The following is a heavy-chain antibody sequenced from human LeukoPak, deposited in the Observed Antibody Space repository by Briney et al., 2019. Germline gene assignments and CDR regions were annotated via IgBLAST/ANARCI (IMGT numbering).Heavy chain of an antibody. D-gene: IGHD1-26*01. CDR2: IKQDGSEK. CDR1: GFTFNNYA. J-gene: IGHJ4*02. CDR3: AARSSGNPYF. Sequence: GGSLKISCTASGFTFNNYAMSWVRQAPGKGLQWVAKIKQDGSEKYYVDSVKGRFTISRDNAENSLYLQMNSLRVEDTAVYYCAARSSGNPYFWGQGTLVTVSS. V-gene: IGHV3-7*03.